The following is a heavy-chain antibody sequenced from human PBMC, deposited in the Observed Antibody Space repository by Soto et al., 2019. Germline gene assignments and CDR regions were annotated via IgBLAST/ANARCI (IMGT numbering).Heavy chain of an antibody. V-gene: IGHV2-5*02. CDR3: AHRNSRMFAFDI. J-gene: IGHJ3*02. CDR2: IYWDDDK. CDR1: GFSLTTVGMG. D-gene: IGHD3-10*02. Sequence: GPTLVNPTQTLTLTCTFSGFSLTTVGMGVGWIRQPPGKALDWLGIIYWDDDKRYSPSLNGRVTFIKDTSKNQVVLTMTNVDPVDTSTYYCAHRNSRMFAFDIWGQGTLVTVSS.